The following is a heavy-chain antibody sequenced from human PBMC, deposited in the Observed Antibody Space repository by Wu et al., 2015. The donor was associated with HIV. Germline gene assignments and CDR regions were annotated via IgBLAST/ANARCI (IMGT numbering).Heavy chain of an antibody. CDR3: ARGGIIMGPTVKTSYYMDV. CDR2: INFNSGNT. CDR1: LFTTDD. J-gene: IGHJ6*03. D-gene: IGHD3-16*02. V-gene: IGHV1-8*03. Sequence: QVHLVQSGAEMKKPGASVKVSCKTSLFTTDDINWLRQATGQGLEWIGWINFNSGNTGYAQKFQGRVTFTKNTSITTAYVELSSLTSEDSAMYYCARGGIIMGPTVKTSYYMDVWGKGTTVTVSS.